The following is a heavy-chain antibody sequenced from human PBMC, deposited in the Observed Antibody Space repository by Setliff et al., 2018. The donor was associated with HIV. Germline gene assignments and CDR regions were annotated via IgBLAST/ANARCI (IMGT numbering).Heavy chain of an antibody. CDR3: ARGARGYSYG. D-gene: IGHD5-18*01. Sequence: GGSLRLSCAASGFTFSSYSMNWVRLPPGKGPVWLSRINAAGGNTNYVDSVKGRFTISRDNAGSTVYLQMNSLRAEDTAVYYCARGARGYSYGWGQGTLVTVS. CDR1: GFTFSSYS. V-gene: IGHV3-74*01. CDR2: INAAGGNT. J-gene: IGHJ4*02.